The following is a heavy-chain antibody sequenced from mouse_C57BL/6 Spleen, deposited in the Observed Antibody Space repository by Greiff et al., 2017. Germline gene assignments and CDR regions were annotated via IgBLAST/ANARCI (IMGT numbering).Heavy chain of an antibody. CDR2: ISSGSSTI. V-gene: IGHV5-17*01. CDR1: GFTFSDYG. CDR3: ADDRYAMDY. Sequence: EVKLMESGGGLVKPGGSLKLSCAASGFTFSDYGMHWVRQAPEKGLEWVAYISSGSSTIYYADTVKGRFTISRDNAKNTLFLQMTSLRSEDTAMYYCADDRYAMDYWGQGTSATVSS. J-gene: IGHJ4*01. D-gene: IGHD2-3*01.